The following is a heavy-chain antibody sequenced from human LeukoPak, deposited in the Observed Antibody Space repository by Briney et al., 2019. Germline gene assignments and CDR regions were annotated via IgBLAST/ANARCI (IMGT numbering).Heavy chain of an antibody. V-gene: IGHV3-23*01. D-gene: IGHD4-17*01. CDR1: GFTFSSYA. CDR2: ISGSGGST. CDR3: AKDLNGDYVSLFDY. J-gene: IGHJ4*02. Sequence: PGGSLRLSCAASGFTFSSYAMSWVRQPPGKGLEWVSAISGSGGSTYYADSVKGRFTISRDNSKNTLYLQMNSLRAEDTAVYYCAKDLNGDYVSLFDYWGQGTLVTVSS.